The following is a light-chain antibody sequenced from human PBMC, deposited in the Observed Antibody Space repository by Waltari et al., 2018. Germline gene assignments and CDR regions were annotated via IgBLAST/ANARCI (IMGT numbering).Light chain of an antibody. Sequence: QSALTQPPSASGSPGQSVTISCTGTSSDVGGYNYFSWYQQHPGKAPKLMIYEVSKRPSGVPDGLSGSKCGNTASLSGSGLQAEDEADYCCSSYAGSNNLVFGGGTKLTVL. CDR1: SSDVGGYNY. CDR2: EVS. CDR3: SSYAGSNNLV. V-gene: IGLV2-8*01. J-gene: IGLJ2*01.